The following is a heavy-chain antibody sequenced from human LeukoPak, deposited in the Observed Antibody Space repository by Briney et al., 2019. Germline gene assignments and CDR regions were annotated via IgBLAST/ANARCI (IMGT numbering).Heavy chain of an antibody. D-gene: IGHD6-13*01. J-gene: IGHJ4*02. CDR1: GFSFSMFS. Sequence: GGSLRLSCAASGFSFSMFSMSWVRQAPGKGLEWVAFIKQDASEKDYVDSLKGRVTISRDNAKNSVFLQMNSLRAEDTAVYYCAKDLVELATYFDYWGQGTLVTVSS. V-gene: IGHV3-7*03. CDR3: AKDLVELATYFDY. CDR2: IKQDASEK.